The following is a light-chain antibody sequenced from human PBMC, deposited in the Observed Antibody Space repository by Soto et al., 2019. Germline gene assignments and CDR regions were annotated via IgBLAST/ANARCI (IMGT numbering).Light chain of an antibody. J-gene: IGKJ1*01. CDR1: QSVFSS. Sequence: EIVMTQSPATLSASPGERATLSCRASQSVFSSLAWYQQKPGQAPRLLIYGAATRATGIPARFSGSGSGTEFTLTISSLQSEDFAVYYCQQYHNWPAFGQGT. CDR2: GAA. V-gene: IGKV3-15*01. CDR3: QQYHNWPA.